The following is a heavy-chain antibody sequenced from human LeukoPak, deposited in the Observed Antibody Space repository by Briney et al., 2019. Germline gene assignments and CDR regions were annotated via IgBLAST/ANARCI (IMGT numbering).Heavy chain of an antibody. CDR3: AREGGSYNCFDP. CDR1: GASMSSYY. CDR2: IYPSGST. J-gene: IGHJ5*02. V-gene: IGHV4-4*07. Sequence: SETLSLTCTVSGASMSSYYWNWIRQPAGKGREWIGRIYPSGSTDYNPSLKSRVTMSVDTSQNQFSLRLRSVTAADTAVYYCAREGGSYNCFDPWGQGTLVTVSS. D-gene: IGHD1-26*01.